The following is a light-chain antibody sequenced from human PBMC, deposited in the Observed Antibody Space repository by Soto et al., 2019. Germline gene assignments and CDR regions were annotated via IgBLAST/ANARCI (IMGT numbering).Light chain of an antibody. Sequence: EIVLTQSPGTLSLSPGERATFSCRASQSVSSSYLAWYQQKPGQAPRLLIYGASSRATGIPDRFSGSGSGTDFTLTISRLEPEDFAVYYCQQYGSSPQTFGQGTKVDIK. CDR1: QSVSSSY. CDR2: GAS. CDR3: QQYGSSPQT. J-gene: IGKJ1*01. V-gene: IGKV3-20*01.